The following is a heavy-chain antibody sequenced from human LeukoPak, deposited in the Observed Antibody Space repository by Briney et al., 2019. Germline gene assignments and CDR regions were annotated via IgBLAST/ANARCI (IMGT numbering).Heavy chain of an antibody. D-gene: IGHD3-9*01. CDR3: ARVFLTGYAPDY. CDR1: GFTVSSNY. Sequence: EGSLRLSCAASGFTVSSNYMSWVRQAPGKGLEWVSVIYSGGSTYYADSVKGRFTISRDNSKNTLYLQMNSLRAEDTAVYYCARVFLTGYAPDYWGQGTLVTVSS. CDR2: IYSGGST. V-gene: IGHV3-66*01. J-gene: IGHJ4*02.